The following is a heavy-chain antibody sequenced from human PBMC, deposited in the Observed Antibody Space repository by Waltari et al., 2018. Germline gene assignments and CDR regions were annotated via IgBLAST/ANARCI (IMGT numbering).Heavy chain of an antibody. D-gene: IGHD3-9*01. Sequence: EVQLVQSGAEMIKPGESLKIYCKASGYSYNNYWIAWVRQIPGKGLEWMGIVYPGDSETRYSPSFQGQVTMSVDKSINTAYLQWGSLKASDSAIYYCARHIFSGHESEFSAMDVWGQGTTVIVSS. J-gene: IGHJ6*02. V-gene: IGHV5-51*01. CDR2: VYPGDSET. CDR3: ARHIFSGHESEFSAMDV. CDR1: GYSYNNYW.